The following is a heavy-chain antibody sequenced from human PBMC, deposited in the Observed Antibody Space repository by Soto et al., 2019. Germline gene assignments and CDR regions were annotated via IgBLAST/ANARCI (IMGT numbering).Heavy chain of an antibody. CDR1: GDSINTDHY. CDR3: ARDTASKDYDSHSYYPHFDS. CDR2: IYYTGGT. D-gene: IGHD3-22*01. J-gene: IGHJ5*01. V-gene: IGHV4-30-4*01. Sequence: SETLSLTCAVSGDSINTDHYWSWIRQPPGKGLEWIGHIYYTGGTFYSPSLKSRLALSVDTSKNQFSLRQSSVTAADTAVYECARDTASKDYDSHSYYPHFDSWGQGALVTVSS.